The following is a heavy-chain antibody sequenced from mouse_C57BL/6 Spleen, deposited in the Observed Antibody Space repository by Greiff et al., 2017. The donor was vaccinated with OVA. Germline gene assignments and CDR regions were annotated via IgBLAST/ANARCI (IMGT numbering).Heavy chain of an antibody. CDR3: ARDLLYYFDY. Sequence: QVQLQQSGAELVRPGTSVKVSCKASGYAFTNYLIEWVKQRPGQGLEWIGVINPGSGGTNYNEKFKGKATLTADKSSSTAYMQLSSLTSEDSAVYCCARDLLYYFDYWGQGTTLTVSS. CDR1: GYAFTNYL. J-gene: IGHJ2*01. V-gene: IGHV1-54*01. CDR2: INPGSGGT.